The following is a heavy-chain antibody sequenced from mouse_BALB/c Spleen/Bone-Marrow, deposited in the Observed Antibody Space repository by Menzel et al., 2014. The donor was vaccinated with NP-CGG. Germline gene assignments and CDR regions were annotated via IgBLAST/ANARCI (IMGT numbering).Heavy chain of an antibody. Sequence: VQLKESGPDLVKPGASVKISCKASGYSFTGCYMHWVKQSLGKSLEWIGRVNPNNGGTSFNQKFKGKAIFTVDKSSSAAYMELRSLTSEDSAVYYCHYYGYGGAMDYWGQGTSVTVSA. CDR1: GYSFTGCY. J-gene: IGHJ4*01. CDR2: VNPNNGGT. D-gene: IGHD1-2*01. CDR3: HYYGYGGAMDY. V-gene: IGHV1-26*01.